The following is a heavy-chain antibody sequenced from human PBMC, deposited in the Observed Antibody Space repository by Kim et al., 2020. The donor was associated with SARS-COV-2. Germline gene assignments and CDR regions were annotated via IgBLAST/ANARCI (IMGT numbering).Heavy chain of an antibody. CDR2: ISGGGDYT. CDR3: SRGHPAFDI. V-gene: IGHV3-23*01. Sequence: GGSLRLSCAVSGFILINYDMNWVRQAPGKGLEWVSTISGGGDYTYYADSVKGRFTLSRDNSKNTVSLQMNKLRAEDTAIYYCSRGHPAFDIWGQGTMVTVSS. CDR1: GFILINYD. J-gene: IGHJ3*02.